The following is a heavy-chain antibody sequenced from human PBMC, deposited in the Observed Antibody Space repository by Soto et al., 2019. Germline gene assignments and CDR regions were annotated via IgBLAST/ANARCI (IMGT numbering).Heavy chain of an antibody. CDR1: GYTFTSYG. CDR3: ERVRGYSSDY. D-gene: IGHD6-13*01. V-gene: IGHV1-18*01. Sequence: QVQLVQSGAEVKKPGASVKVSCKASGYTFTSYGISWVRQAPGQGLEWMGWISAYNGNTNYAQKLQGRVTMTTDTSRSKAYRELRSLRSDATAGYYCERVRGYSSDYWGQGTLVTVSS. J-gene: IGHJ4*02. CDR2: ISAYNGNT.